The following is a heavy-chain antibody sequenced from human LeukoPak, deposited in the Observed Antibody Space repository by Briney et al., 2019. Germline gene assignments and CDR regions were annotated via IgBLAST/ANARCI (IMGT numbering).Heavy chain of an antibody. V-gene: IGHV4-61*02. CDR2: IYTGGST. D-gene: IGHD2-15*01. Sequence: SETLSLTCTVSGGSISSGSYYWSWIRQPAGKGLEWIGRIYTGGSTNYNPSLKSRVTISVDTSKNQFSLKLSSVTAADTAVYYCARYCSGGSCYFDLWGQGTLVTVSS. J-gene: IGHJ5*02. CDR1: GGSISSGSYY. CDR3: ARYCSGGSCYFDL.